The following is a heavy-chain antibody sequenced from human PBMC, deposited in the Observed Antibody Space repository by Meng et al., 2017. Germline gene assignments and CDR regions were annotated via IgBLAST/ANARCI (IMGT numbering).Heavy chain of an antibody. CDR1: GGSFSGYY. V-gene: IGHV4-34*01. CDR3: ARRRRFIAAERSTEIVY. D-gene: IGHD6-13*01. J-gene: IGHJ4*02. CDR2: INHSGST. Sequence: SETLSLTCAVYGGSFSGYYWSWIRQPPGKGLEWIGEINHSGSTNYNPSLKSRVTISVDTSKNQFSLKLSSVTAADTAVYYCARRRRFIAAERSTEIVYWGQGTLVTVSS.